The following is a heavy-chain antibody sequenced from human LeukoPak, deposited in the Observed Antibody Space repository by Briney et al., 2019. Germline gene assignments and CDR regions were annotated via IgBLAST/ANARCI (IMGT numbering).Heavy chain of an antibody. J-gene: IGHJ3*02. CDR3: ASAPGYSSSWSGTRAFDI. CDR2: ISAYNGNT. Sequence: GASVKVSCKASGYTFTSYGISWVRQAPGQGLEWMGWISAYNGNTNYAQKLQGRVTMTTDTSTSTAYMELRSLRADDTAVYYCASAPGYSSSWSGTRAFDIWGQGTMVTVSS. V-gene: IGHV1-18*01. D-gene: IGHD6-13*01. CDR1: GYTFTSYG.